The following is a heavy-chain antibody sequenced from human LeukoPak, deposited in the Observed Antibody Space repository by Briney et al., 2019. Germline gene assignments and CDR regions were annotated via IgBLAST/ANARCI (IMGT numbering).Heavy chain of an antibody. CDR3: ARDHSEPGVFFDS. CDR1: RFTFSSYE. D-gene: IGHD1-14*01. CDR2: ISGSGIK. V-gene: IGHV3-48*03. Sequence: GGSLRLSCAASRFTFSSYEMNWVRQAPGKGLEWVSYISGSGIKHYADSVKGRFTISRDNAKNSLYLQMNSLRAEDTAVCYCARDHSEPGVFFDSWGQGTLVTVSS. J-gene: IGHJ4*02.